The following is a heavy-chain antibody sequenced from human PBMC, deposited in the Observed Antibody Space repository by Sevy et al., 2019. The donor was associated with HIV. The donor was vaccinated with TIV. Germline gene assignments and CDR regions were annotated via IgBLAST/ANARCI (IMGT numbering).Heavy chain of an antibody. CDR3: ATTKDYYENSGDPFDY. CDR1: GNTLTQLS. CDR2: FDPEDDER. Sequence: ASVTVSCKVSGNTLTQLSMHWVRQVPGKGLEWMGSFDPEDDERIYAQKFQGRVTMTEDTSTDTAYMELSSLKSEDTAVYYCATTKDYYENSGDPFDYWGQGTLVTVSS. J-gene: IGHJ4*02. V-gene: IGHV1-24*01. D-gene: IGHD3-22*01.